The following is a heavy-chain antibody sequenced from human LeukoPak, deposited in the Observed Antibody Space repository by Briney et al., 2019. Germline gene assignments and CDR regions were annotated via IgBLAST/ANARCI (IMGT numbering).Heavy chain of an antibody. Sequence: KPSETLSLTSAVYGGSFSDYYWTWLRQPPGKGLEWIGEINHRGSTHYNPSLKSRVTISVDTSKKQFSLKLSSVTAADTAVYYCATYSTGFDIWGQGTVVTVSS. J-gene: IGHJ3*02. D-gene: IGHD6-19*01. CDR3: ATYSTGFDI. V-gene: IGHV4-34*01. CDR1: GGSFSDYY. CDR2: INHRGST.